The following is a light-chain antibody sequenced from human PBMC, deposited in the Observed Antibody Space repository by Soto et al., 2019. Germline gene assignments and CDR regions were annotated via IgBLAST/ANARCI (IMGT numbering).Light chain of an antibody. V-gene: IGLV2-11*01. J-gene: IGLJ1*01. CDR2: DVN. Sequence: QSDLTQPRSVSGSPGQSVTISCTRTSSDVDNYNNVSWYQQHPGKAPKLLIYDVNKRPSGVPYRFSGSKSGNTASLTISGLQAGDEADYFCCSYAGTYTRVFGTGTKLTVL. CDR3: CSYAGTYTRV. CDR1: SSDVDNYNN.